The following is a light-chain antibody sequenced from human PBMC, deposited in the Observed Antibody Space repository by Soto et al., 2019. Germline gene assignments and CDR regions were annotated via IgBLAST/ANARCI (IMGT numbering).Light chain of an antibody. CDR1: QSLLHTKGYNF. CDR2: LGS. CDR3: IQALQTPFT. Sequence: DIVMTQSPLSLPVTPGEPATISCRSSQSLLHTKGYNFLDWYLQKPGQSPQLLIYLGSHRASGVPDRFSGSGSGTDFTLKISRVEAEDVGVYYCIQALQTPFTFGPGTKVNIK. V-gene: IGKV2-28*01. J-gene: IGKJ3*01.